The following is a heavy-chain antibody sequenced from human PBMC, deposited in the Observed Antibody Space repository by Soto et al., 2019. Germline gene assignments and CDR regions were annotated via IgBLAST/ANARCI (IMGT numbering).Heavy chain of an antibody. D-gene: IGHD3-10*01. V-gene: IGHV3-74*01. CDR2: INSDGSST. CDR3: ARDRWGGGRDMDV. J-gene: IGHJ6*02. CDR1: GFTFSTYW. Sequence: EVQLLESGGGLVQPGGSLRLSCAASGFTFSTYWIHWVRQAPGKGLVWVSRINSDGSSTNYADSVKGRFTISRDNAKNTLFLQRNSLRAEDTAVYYCARDRWGGGRDMDVWGQGTTVTVSS.